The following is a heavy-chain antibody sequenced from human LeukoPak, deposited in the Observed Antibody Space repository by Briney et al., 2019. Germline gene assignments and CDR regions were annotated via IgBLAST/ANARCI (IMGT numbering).Heavy chain of an antibody. D-gene: IGHD3-22*01. CDR1: GYTFTSYG. V-gene: IGHV1-18*01. J-gene: IGHJ3*02. CDR2: ISAYNGNT. Sequence: ASVKVSCKASGYTFTSYGISWVRQAPGQGLEWMGWISAYNGNTNYAQKLQGRVTMTTDTSTSTAYMELRSLRSDDTAVYYCARDAYDSSGYYPDAFDIWGQGTMVTVS. CDR3: ARDAYDSSGYYPDAFDI.